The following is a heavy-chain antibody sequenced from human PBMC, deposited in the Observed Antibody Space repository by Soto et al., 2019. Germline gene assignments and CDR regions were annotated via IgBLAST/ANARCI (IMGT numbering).Heavy chain of an antibody. V-gene: IGHV1-24*01. CDR3: ATMLITYYYDSSEVNWFDP. J-gene: IGHJ5*02. D-gene: IGHD3-22*01. CDR2: FDPEDGET. CDR1: GYTHTELS. Sequence: ASVKVSCKVSGYTHTELSMHWVRQAPGKGLEWTGGFDPEDGETIYAQKFQGRVTMTEDTSTDTAYMELSSLRSEDTAVYYCATMLITYYYDSSEVNWFDPWGQGTLVTVSS.